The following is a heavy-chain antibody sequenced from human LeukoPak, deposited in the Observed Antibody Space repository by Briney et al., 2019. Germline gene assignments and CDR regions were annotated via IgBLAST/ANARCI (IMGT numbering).Heavy chain of an antibody. D-gene: IGHD2-2*01. V-gene: IGHV3-23*01. Sequence: PGGSLRLSCAASGFTFSSYAMSWVRQAPGKGLEWVSAISGSGGSTYYADSVKGRFTISRDNSKNTLYLQMNSLRAEDTAVYYCAKDRSVVPAATAYNWFDPWGQGTLVTVSS. J-gene: IGHJ5*02. CDR2: ISGSGGST. CDR1: GFTFSSYA. CDR3: AKDRSVVPAATAYNWFDP.